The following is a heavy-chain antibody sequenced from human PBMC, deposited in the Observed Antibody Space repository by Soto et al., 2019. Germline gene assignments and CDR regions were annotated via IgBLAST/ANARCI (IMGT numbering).Heavy chain of an antibody. CDR2: INPNSGGT. J-gene: IGHJ4*02. V-gene: IGHV1-2*02. CDR1: GYTFTCYY. Sequence: SVKVSCNASGYTFTCYYMHWVRQAPGQGLERMGWINPNSGGTNYAQKFQGRVTMTTDTSISTAYMELSRLRSDDTAVYYCASVLHSYCYDYFDYWGQGTVVSVTA. CDR3: ASVLHSYCYDYFDY. D-gene: IGHD5-18*01.